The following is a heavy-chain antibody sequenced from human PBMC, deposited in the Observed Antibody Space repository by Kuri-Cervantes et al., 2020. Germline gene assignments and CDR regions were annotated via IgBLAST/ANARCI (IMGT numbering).Heavy chain of an antibody. CDR3: AREGPPNSGSCFDY. J-gene: IGHJ4*02. D-gene: IGHD1-26*01. Sequence: GESLKISCAASGFTFSDYYMSWIRQAPGKGLEWVSYISSSGSSIYYADSVKGRFTISRDNAKNSLYLQMNSLRDEDTAVYYCAREGPPNSGSCFDYWGQGTLVTVSS. V-gene: IGHV3-11*04. CDR1: GFTFSDYY. CDR2: ISSSGSSI.